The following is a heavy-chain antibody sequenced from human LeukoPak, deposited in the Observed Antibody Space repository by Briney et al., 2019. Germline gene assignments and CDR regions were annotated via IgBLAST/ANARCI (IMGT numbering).Heavy chain of an antibody. D-gene: IGHD3-22*01. Sequence: KTGGSLRLSCAASGFTFSSYSMNWVRQAPGKGLEWVSSISSSSSYIYYADSVKGRFTISRDNAKNSLYLQMNSLRAEDTAVYYCATRFGLGYYDSSGPFDYWGQGTLVTVSS. CDR1: GFTFSSYS. CDR3: ATRFGLGYYDSSGPFDY. CDR2: ISSSSSYI. V-gene: IGHV3-21*01. J-gene: IGHJ4*02.